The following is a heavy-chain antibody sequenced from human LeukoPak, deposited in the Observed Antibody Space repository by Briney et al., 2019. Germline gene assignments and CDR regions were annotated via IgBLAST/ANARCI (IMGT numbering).Heavy chain of an antibody. V-gene: IGHV3-30*02. Sequence: QAGGSLRLSCAASGFSFSTYWMNWVRQAPGKGLEWVAFIRYDGSNKFYADSVKGRFTISRDNSKNTLYLQMNSLRAEDTAVYYCAKDLYGSGSYQIRLFDYWGQGTLVTVSS. CDR1: GFSFSTYW. J-gene: IGHJ4*02. CDR3: AKDLYGSGSYQIRLFDY. CDR2: IRYDGSNK. D-gene: IGHD3-10*01.